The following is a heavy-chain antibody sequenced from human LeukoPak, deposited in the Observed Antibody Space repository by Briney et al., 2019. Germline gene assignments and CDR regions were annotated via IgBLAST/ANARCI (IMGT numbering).Heavy chain of an antibody. CDR2: ISSGGNT. CDR1: GFTVTSNY. V-gene: IGHV3-53*01. CDR3: AREVRGYYFDY. Sequence: GGSLRLSCAASGFTVTSNYMTCVRQAPGKGRECVSVISSGGNTYYADSVKGRFTISRDKCKNTMYLQMNGLRAEDTAVYYCAREVRGYYFDYWGQGTLVTASS. D-gene: IGHD5-12*01. J-gene: IGHJ4*02.